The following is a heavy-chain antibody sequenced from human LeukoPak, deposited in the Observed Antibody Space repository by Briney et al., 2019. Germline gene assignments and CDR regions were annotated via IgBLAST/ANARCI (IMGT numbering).Heavy chain of an antibody. CDR2: INPSGGST. J-gene: IGHJ4*02. CDR1: GYTFTSYY. CDR3: ARARRGYRHNNRVYYFDY. Sequence: ASVKVSRKASGYTFTSYYMHWVRQAPGQGLEWMGIINPSGGSTSYAQKFQGRVTMTRDTSTSTVYMELSSLRSEDTAVYYCARARRGYRHNNRVYYFDYWGQGTLVTVSS. V-gene: IGHV1-46*01. D-gene: IGHD5-12*01.